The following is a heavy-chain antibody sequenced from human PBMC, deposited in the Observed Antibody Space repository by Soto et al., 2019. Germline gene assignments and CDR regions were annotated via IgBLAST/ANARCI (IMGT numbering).Heavy chain of an antibody. CDR2: IHSSGNV. D-gene: IGHD3-10*01. V-gene: IGHV4-4*07. Sequence: PSETLSLTCSVSGASVSSYYCSWFRQPVGKGLEWIGRIHSSGNVNYNPSLESRVTMSLDTSKNQFSLRLSSLTAADTALYLCARDVGKNYWGQGTRVTVSS. CDR1: GASVSSYY. J-gene: IGHJ4*02. CDR3: ARDVGKNY.